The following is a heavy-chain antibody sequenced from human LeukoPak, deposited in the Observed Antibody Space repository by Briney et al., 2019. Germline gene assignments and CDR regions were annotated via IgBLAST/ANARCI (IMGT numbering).Heavy chain of an antibody. V-gene: IGHV3-30*18. D-gene: IGHD6-13*01. CDR1: GFTFSSHG. Sequence: GGSLRLSYAASGFTFSSHGMHWVRQAPGKGLEWVAVIANDGRDRKYADSVKGRFTISRDNSKNTLYLQMNSLSAEDTAVYYCAKDGRVAAAAYYFDYWGQGTLATVSS. J-gene: IGHJ4*02. CDR3: AKDGRVAAAAYYFDY. CDR2: IANDGRDR.